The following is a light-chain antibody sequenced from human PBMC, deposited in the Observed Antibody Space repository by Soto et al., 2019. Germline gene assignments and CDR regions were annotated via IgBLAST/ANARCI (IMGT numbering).Light chain of an antibody. Sequence: QSALTQPASVSGSPGQSITISCTGSTSDVGAYNYVSWYKHHPGQAPQLMIYEVSNRPSGVSNRFSGSKSGNTASLTISGLQADDEGDYYCSSKTSSSAPVVLGTWTQLAVL. CDR1: TSDVGAYNY. J-gene: IGLJ1*01. CDR3: SSKTSSSAPVV. V-gene: IGLV2-14*01. CDR2: EVS.